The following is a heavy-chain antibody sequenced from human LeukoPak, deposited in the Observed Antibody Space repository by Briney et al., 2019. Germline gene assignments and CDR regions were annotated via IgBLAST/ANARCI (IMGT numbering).Heavy chain of an antibody. V-gene: IGHV3-23*01. J-gene: IGHJ4*02. CDR3: AKDGIWLGLVVGSGWYVDY. Sequence: GGSLRLSCAASGFTFSSYAMSWVRQAPGKGLEWVSAISGSGGSTYYADFVKGRFTISRDNAKSTLYLQMNSLRAEDTALYYCAKDGIWLGLVVGSGWYVDYWGQGTLVTVSS. CDR2: ISGSGGST. CDR1: GFTFSSYA. D-gene: IGHD6-19*01.